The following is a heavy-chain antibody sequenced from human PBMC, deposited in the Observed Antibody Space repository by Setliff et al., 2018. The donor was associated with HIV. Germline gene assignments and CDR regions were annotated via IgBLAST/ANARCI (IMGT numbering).Heavy chain of an antibody. CDR2: IHYSGST. V-gene: IGHV4-59*08. J-gene: IGHJ4*02. D-gene: IGHD1-1*01. Sequence: PSETLSLTCTVSGGSISSYYWSWIRQPPGKGLEWIGYIHYSGSTNYNPSLKSRVTISVDTSKNLFSLNLNSVTAADAAVYFCARAREGWKPFAFDYWGQGTLVTVSS. CDR1: GGSISSYY. CDR3: ARAREGWKPFAFDY.